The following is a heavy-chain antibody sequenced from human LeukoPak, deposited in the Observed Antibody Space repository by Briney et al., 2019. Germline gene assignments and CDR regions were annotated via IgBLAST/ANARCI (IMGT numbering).Heavy chain of an antibody. D-gene: IGHD6-6*01. J-gene: IGHJ5*02. CDR1: GDCVSSSAS. V-gene: IGHV6-1*01. CDR3: ARDPNSSSEWGPFDP. Sequence: SQTLSLTCAISGDCVSSSASWNWIRQSPSRGLEWLGRTYYRSDWYSDYATSVRSRITINADTSKNQFSLQLKSVSPEDTAVYYCARDPNSSSEWGPFDPWGQGTLVTVSS. CDR2: TYYRSDWYS.